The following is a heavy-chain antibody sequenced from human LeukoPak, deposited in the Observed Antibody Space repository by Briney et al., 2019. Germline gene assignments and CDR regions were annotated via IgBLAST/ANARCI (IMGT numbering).Heavy chain of an antibody. D-gene: IGHD3-10*01. J-gene: IGHJ6*03. CDR2: VSKSGST. CDR1: GGSISSFY. V-gene: IGHV4-59*01. CDR3: ARVISPESYYYFSNYYYVDV. Sequence: SETLSLTCTVSGGSISSFYWSWIRQPPGKRLEWIGYVSKSGSTNYNPSLKSRVTTSLDTSKNQFSLKLSSVTAADTAVYYCARVISPESYYYFSNYYYVDVWGKGTTVTVSS.